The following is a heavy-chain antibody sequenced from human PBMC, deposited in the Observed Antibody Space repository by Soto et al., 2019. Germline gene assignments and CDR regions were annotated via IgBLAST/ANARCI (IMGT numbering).Heavy chain of an antibody. D-gene: IGHD6-6*01. Sequence: VQLLESGGALVQPGGSLRLSCAASGFTFSDYAMTWVRQAPGKGLEWVSHTSGNGGSTYYADSVKGRFTISRDNSRDTMHLQMTSLRAEDTALYYCTRTLFIAARGVEPFDYWGQGALVTVSS. CDR3: TRTLFIAARGVEPFDY. CDR1: GFTFSDYA. V-gene: IGHV3-23*01. J-gene: IGHJ4*02. CDR2: TSGNGGST.